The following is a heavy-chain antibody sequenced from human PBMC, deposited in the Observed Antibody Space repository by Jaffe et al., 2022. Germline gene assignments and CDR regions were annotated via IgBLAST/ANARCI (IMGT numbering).Heavy chain of an antibody. J-gene: IGHJ6*03. Sequence: QVQLVQSGAEVKKPGSSVKVSCKASGGTFSSYAISWVRQAPGQGLEWMGGIIPIFGTANYAQKFQGRVTITADESTSTAYMELSSLRSEDTAVYYCARSLPTNRYCSSTSCYGDYYYYYYMDVWGKGTTVTVSS. CDR3: ARSLPTNRYCSSTSCYGDYYYYYYMDV. D-gene: IGHD2-2*01. V-gene: IGHV1-69*01. CDR2: IIPIFGTA. CDR1: GGTFSSYA.